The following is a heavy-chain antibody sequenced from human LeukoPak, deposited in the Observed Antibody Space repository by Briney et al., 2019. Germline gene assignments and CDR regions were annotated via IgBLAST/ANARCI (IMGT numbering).Heavy chain of an antibody. CDR2: ISSSGTYS. D-gene: IGHD3-9*01. Sequence: GGSLRLSCVASGFTFSDYYMSWIPQAPGKGLQYVSYISSSGTYSNYANSVKGRFTNSRDNAKNSLYLQMNSLRADDTAVYYCARGGYDILTGTSFFDPWGQGTLVTVSS. V-gene: IGHV3-11*05. J-gene: IGHJ5*02. CDR1: GFTFSDYY. CDR3: ARGGYDILTGTSFFDP.